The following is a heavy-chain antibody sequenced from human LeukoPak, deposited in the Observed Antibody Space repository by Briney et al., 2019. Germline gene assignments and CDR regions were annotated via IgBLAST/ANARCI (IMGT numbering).Heavy chain of an antibody. V-gene: IGHV3-23*01. Sequence: GGSLRPSCAASGFTFSNYAMNWVRQAPGKGLEWVSGIRGGGSFTYYADSVKGRFTISRDNSKNTLYLQMDSLTVEDSAVYYCAKVLSPDGGDLDYWGQGTLVTVSS. CDR1: GFTFSNYA. CDR3: AKVLSPDGGDLDY. J-gene: IGHJ4*02. D-gene: IGHD2-21*02. CDR2: IRGGGSFT.